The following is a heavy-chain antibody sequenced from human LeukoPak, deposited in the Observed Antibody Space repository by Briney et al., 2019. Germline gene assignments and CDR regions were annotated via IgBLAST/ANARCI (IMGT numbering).Heavy chain of an antibody. CDR1: GFTFSNFW. J-gene: IGHJ6*02. D-gene: IGHD3-16*01. CDR3: ARGGGLDV. Sequence: GGSLRLSCAASGFTFSNFWMSWVRQAPGKGLEWVANIKQDGSEKYYVDSVKGRFTMSRDNAKNSLYLQMSNLRAEDTAVYFCARGGGLDVWGQGATVTVSS. CDR2: IKQDGSEK. V-gene: IGHV3-7*03.